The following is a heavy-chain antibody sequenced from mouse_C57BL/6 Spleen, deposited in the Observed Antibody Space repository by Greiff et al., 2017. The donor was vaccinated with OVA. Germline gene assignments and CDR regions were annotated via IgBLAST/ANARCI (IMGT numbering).Heavy chain of an antibody. J-gene: IGHJ1*03. CDR1: GYTFTSYW. D-gene: IGHD1-1*01. V-gene: IGHV1-61*01. CDR2: IYPCDSEN. Sequence: QVQLQQSGAELVRPGSSVKLSCKASGYTFTSYWMDWVKQRPGKGLEWIGNIYPCDSENNYNQKFKDNTTLTLDKSSSTAYMQLSSLTSEDSAVYYCARSYCDGYWYFDVWGTGTTVTVSS. CDR3: ARSYCDGYWYFDV.